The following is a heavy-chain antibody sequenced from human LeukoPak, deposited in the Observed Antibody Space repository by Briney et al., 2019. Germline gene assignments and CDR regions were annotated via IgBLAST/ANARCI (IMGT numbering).Heavy chain of an antibody. D-gene: IGHD1-26*01. CDR1: GFTFSSYA. V-gene: IGHV3-7*01. Sequence: GGSLRLSCAASGFTFSSYAMTWVRQAPGKGLKWVATIRVDGSTEYPVDSMKGRFTISRDNAKNSLHLQMNSLRAEDTAVYYCATYSGPDKWDASDMWGQGTLVTVSS. CDR2: IRVDGSTE. J-gene: IGHJ3*02. CDR3: ATYSGPDKWDASDM.